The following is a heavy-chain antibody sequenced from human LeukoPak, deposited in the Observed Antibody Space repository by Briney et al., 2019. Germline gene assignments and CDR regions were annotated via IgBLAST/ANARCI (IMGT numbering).Heavy chain of an antibody. CDR3: ARGQLVYYYYIDV. D-gene: IGHD6-13*01. Sequence: RTGGSLRLSCAASGFTFSSYWMSWVRQAPGKGLEWVANIKQDGSEKYYVDSVKGRFTISRDNAKNSLYLQMNSLRAEDTAVYYCARGQLVYYYYIDVWGKGTTVTVSS. CDR1: GFTFSSYW. J-gene: IGHJ6*03. CDR2: IKQDGSEK. V-gene: IGHV3-7*01.